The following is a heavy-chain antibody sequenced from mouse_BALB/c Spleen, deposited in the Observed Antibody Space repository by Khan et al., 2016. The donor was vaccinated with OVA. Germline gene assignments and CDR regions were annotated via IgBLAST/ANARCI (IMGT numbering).Heavy chain of an antibody. Sequence: MQLEESGPELVKPGASVKISCKASGYSFTGYFMNWVMQSHGKSLEWIGRINPHIGETFYNQKFRDKATLTVDESSSPAHMELRSLASEDSAVYYCARTYGSDFDYWGQGTTLTVSS. V-gene: IGHV1-20*02. CDR3: ARTYGSDFDY. CDR2: INPHIGET. J-gene: IGHJ2*01. D-gene: IGHD1-1*01. CDR1: GYSFTGYF.